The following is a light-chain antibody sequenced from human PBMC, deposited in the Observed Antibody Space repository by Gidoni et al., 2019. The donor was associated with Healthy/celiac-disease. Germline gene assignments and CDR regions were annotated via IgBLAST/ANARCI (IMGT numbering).Light chain of an antibody. J-gene: IGLJ2*01. Sequence: QSALTQPASVSGSPGQSITISCTGTSSDVGGYNYVPWYQQHPDKAPKLMIYDVTNRPSWVSNRFSGSKSANTASLTISGLQAEDEADYYCSSYTSSSTLVVFGGGTKLTVL. CDR1: SSDVGGYNY. V-gene: IGLV2-14*03. CDR2: DVT. CDR3: SSYTSSSTLVV.